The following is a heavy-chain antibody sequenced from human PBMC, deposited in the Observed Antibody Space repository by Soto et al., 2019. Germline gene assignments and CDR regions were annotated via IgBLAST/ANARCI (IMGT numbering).Heavy chain of an antibody. CDR1: SGSISSSNFY. CDR3: ARGGHCTNGVCSALDY. V-gene: IGHV4-61*05. Sequence: SETLSLTCTVSSGSISSSNFYWGWIRQPPGKGLEWIGYIYYGGSANYNPSLKSRVTISVDTSKKQFSLKLSSVTAADTAVYYCARGGHCTNGVCSALDYWGQGTLVTVSS. CDR2: IYYGGSA. J-gene: IGHJ4*02. D-gene: IGHD2-8*01.